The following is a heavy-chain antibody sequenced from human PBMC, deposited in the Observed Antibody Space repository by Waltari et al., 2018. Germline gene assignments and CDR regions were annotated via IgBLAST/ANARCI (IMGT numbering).Heavy chain of an antibody. J-gene: IGHJ5*02. V-gene: IGHV1-69*05. CDR1: GGTFSSYA. CDR3: ARDGEGAVAGTPWFDP. D-gene: IGHD6-19*01. CDR2: IIPIFGTA. Sequence: QVQLVQSGAEVKKPGSSVKVSCKASGGTFSSYAISWVRQAPGQGLEWMGGIIPIFGTANYAQKFQGRGTITTDESTSTAYMELSSLRSEDTAVYYCARDGEGAVAGTPWFDPWGQGTLVTVSS.